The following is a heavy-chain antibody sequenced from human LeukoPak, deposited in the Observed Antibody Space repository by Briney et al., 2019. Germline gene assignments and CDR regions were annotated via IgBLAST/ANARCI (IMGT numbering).Heavy chain of an antibody. Sequence: ASVKVSCKASGYTFTSYGISWVRQAPGQGLEWMGWISAYNGNTNYAQKLQGRVTMTTDTSTSTAYMELRSLRSDDTAVYYCAREGSGYDILTGYYREGNSDYWGQGTLVTVSS. CDR3: AREGSGYDILTGYYREGNSDY. CDR2: ISAYNGNT. CDR1: GYTFTSYG. D-gene: IGHD3-9*01. J-gene: IGHJ4*02. V-gene: IGHV1-18*01.